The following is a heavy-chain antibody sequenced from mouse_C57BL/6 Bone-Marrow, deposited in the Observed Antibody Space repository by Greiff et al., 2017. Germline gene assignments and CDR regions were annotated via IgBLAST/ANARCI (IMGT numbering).Heavy chain of an antibody. D-gene: IGHD1-1*01. CDR2: IYPRVGST. V-gene: IGHV1-85*01. CDR1: GYTFTSYD. J-gene: IGHJ1*03. Sequence: VQLQQSGPELVKPGASVKLSCKASGYTFTSYDINWVKQRPGQGLEWIGWIYPRVGSTKYNEKFKGKATLTVDTSSSTAYMERHSLTSEDSAVYFCARDYGSSSRYFDVWGTGTTVTVSS. CDR3: ARDYGSSSRYFDV.